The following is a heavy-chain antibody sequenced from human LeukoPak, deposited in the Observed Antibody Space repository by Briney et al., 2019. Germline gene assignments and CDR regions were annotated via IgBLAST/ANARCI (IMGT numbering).Heavy chain of an antibody. CDR2: MIPNSGNT. D-gene: IGHD1-14*01. CDR3: ARDHNLLIPRRPVYYYYYMDV. J-gene: IGHJ6*03. Sequence: GASVKVSCKASGYTFTSYDINWVRQATGQGLEWMGWMIPNSGNTGYAQKFQGRVTMTRNTSISTAYMELSSLRSEDTAVYYCARDHNLLIPRRPVYYYYYMDVWGKGTTVTVSS. CDR1: GYTFTSYD. V-gene: IGHV1-8*01.